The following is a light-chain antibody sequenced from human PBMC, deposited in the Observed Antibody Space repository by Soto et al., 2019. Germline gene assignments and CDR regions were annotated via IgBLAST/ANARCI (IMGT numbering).Light chain of an antibody. J-gene: IGKJ2*02. V-gene: IGKV3-11*01. CDR3: QQGT. CDR2: DAS. Sequence: EIVLTQSPATLSLSPGERATLSCRASQSVSSYLAWYQQKPGQAPWLLIYDASNRATGIPARFSGSGSGTDFTLTISSLEPEDFAVYYCQQGTFGQGTKLEIK. CDR1: QSVSSY.